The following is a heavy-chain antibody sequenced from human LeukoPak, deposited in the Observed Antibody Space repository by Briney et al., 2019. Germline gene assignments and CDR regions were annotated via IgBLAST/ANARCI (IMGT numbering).Heavy chain of an antibody. CDR1: GFTFSSYS. CDR2: ISSSSSYI. D-gene: IGHD1-26*01. Sequence: GGSLRLSCAASGFTFSSYSMTWVRQAPGKGLEWVSSISSSSSYIYYADSVKGRFTISRDNAKNSLYLQMNSLRAEDTAVYYCARDTPAGKWELLEDYWGQGTLVTVSS. J-gene: IGHJ4*02. V-gene: IGHV3-21*01. CDR3: ARDTPAGKWELLEDY.